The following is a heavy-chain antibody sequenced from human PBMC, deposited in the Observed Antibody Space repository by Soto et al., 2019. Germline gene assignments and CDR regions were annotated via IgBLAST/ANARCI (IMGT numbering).Heavy chain of an antibody. D-gene: IGHD4-17*01. CDR2: INGGNGNT. V-gene: IGHV1-3*01. CDR3: ARVYDYGNCFDP. CDR1: GYTFTSYA. Sequence: ASVKVSCKASGYTFTSYAMHWVRQAPGQRLEWMGWINGGNGNTKYSQKFQGRVTITRDTSASTAYMELNSLRAEDTAVYYCARVYDYGNCFDPWGQGTLVTVSS. J-gene: IGHJ5*02.